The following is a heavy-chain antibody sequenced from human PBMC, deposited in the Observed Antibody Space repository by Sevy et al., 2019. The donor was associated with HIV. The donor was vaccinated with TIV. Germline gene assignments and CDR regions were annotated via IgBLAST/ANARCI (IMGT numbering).Heavy chain of an antibody. Sequence: GGSLRLSCAASGFTFSSYEMNWVRQAPGKGLEWVSYISSSGSTIYYADSVKGRFTISRENAKNSLYLQMNSLRAEDTAVYYCARAIGYGGYYYYGMDVWGQGTTVTVSS. CDR2: ISSSGSTI. J-gene: IGHJ6*02. V-gene: IGHV3-48*03. CDR3: ARAIGYGGYYYYGMDV. CDR1: GFTFSSYE. D-gene: IGHD3-10*01.